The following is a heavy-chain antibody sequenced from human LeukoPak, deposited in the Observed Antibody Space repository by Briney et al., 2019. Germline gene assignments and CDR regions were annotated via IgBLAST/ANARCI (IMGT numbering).Heavy chain of an antibody. CDR3: ARDDNYGIFVNVDY. Sequence: ASVKVSCKASGYTFTSYGISWVRQAPGQGLKWMGWISAYNGNTNYAQKLQGRVTMTTDTSTSTAYMELRSLGSDDTAVYYCARDDNYGIFVNVDYWGQGTLVTVSS. D-gene: IGHD4-11*01. J-gene: IGHJ4*02. CDR2: ISAYNGNT. V-gene: IGHV1-18*01. CDR1: GYTFTSYG.